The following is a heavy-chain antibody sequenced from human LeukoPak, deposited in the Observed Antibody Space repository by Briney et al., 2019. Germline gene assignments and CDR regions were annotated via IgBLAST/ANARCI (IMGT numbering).Heavy chain of an antibody. CDR2: ISGSGGST. Sequence: GGSLRLSCAASGFTFSSYAMGWVRQAPGKGLEWVSDISGSGGSTCYADSVKGRFTISKDNSKNTLYLQMNSLRAEDTAVYYCAKGIAVASYYFDYWGQGTLVTVSS. V-gene: IGHV3-23*01. CDR3: AKGIAVASYYFDY. D-gene: IGHD6-19*01. CDR1: GFTFSSYA. J-gene: IGHJ4*02.